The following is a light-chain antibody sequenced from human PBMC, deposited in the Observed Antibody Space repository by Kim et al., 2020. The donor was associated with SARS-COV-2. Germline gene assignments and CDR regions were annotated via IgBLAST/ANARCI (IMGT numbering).Light chain of an antibody. CDR2: AAS. J-gene: IGKJ2*02. Sequence: VSPCERATLAGRASQGVLTDLAWYQQKPGQAPRLLIYAASTRATGVPARFSGSGSGTEFTLTISSLQSEDFAVYFCQQYYNRPPCTFGQGTKLEI. CDR3: QQYYNRPPCT. CDR1: QGVLTD. V-gene: IGKV3-15*01.